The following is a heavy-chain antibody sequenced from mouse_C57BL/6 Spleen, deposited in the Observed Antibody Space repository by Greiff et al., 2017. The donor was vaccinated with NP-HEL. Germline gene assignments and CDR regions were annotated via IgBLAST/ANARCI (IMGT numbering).Heavy chain of an antibody. CDR3: ASLTMVTTGGAMDY. CDR2: IWSGGST. J-gene: IGHJ4*01. V-gene: IGHV2-2*01. CDR1: GFSLTSYG. D-gene: IGHD2-2*01. Sequence: QVQLQQSGPGLVQPSQSLSITCTVSGFSLTSYGVHWVRQSPGKGLEWLGVIWSGGSTDYNAAFISRLSISKDNSKSQVFFKMNSLQADDTAIYYCASLTMVTTGGAMDYWGQGTSVTVSS.